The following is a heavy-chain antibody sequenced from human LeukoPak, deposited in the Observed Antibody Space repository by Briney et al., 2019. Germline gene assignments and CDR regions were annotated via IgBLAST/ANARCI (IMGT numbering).Heavy chain of an antibody. Sequence: SETLSLTCAVYGGSFSGYYWSWIRQPPGKGLEWIGSIYYTGSTYYNPSLKSRVTISVDTSKNQFPLKLSSVTAADTAIYYCARVGMGTTGGRLFDFWGQGTLVTVSS. V-gene: IGHV4-34*01. CDR1: GGSFSGYY. D-gene: IGHD1-1*01. CDR3: ARVGMGTTGGRLFDF. J-gene: IGHJ4*02. CDR2: IYYTGST.